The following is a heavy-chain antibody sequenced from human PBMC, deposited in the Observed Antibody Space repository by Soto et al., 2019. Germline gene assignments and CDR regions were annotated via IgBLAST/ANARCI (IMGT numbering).Heavy chain of an antibody. V-gene: IGHV1-69*01. CDR3: ASYYYGSGSYYPNLYYYYGMDV. CDR2: IIPIFGTA. D-gene: IGHD3-10*01. J-gene: IGHJ6*02. CDR1: GGTFSSYA. Sequence: QVQLVQSGAEVKKPGSSVKVSCKASGGTFSSYAISWVRQAPGQGLEWMGGIIPIFGTANYAQNFQGRVTITADESTSTAYMELSSLRSEDTAVYYCASYYYGSGSYYPNLYYYYGMDVWGQGTTVTVSS.